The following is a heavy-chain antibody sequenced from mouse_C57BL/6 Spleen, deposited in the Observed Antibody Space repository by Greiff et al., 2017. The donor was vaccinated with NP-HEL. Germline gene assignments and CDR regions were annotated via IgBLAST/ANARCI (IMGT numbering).Heavy chain of an antibody. J-gene: IGHJ2*01. CDR1: GFTFSDYG. CDR2: ISSGSSTI. D-gene: IGHD1-1*01. V-gene: IGHV5-17*01. Sequence: EVQLVESGGGLVKPGGSLKLSCAASGFTFSDYGMHWVRQAPEKGLEWVAYISSGSSTIYYADTVKGRFTISRDNAKNTLFLQMTSLRSEDTAMYYCAKQNYYGSEDYFDYWGQGTTLTVSS. CDR3: AKQNYYGSEDYFDY.